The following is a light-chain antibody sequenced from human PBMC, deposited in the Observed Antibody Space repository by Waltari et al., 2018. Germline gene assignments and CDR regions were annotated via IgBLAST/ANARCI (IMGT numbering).Light chain of an antibody. Sequence: QSALTQPPSVSGSPGQSVTISCTGSNSDGGAYYRVSWYQQSPGTAPKVVIYEVSNRPSGVPDRFSGSKSGNTASLTISGLQAEDEADYYCASYTPSSALVFGGGTKVTVL. CDR1: NSDGGAYYR. CDR2: EVS. J-gene: IGLJ2*01. V-gene: IGLV2-18*02. CDR3: ASYTPSSALV.